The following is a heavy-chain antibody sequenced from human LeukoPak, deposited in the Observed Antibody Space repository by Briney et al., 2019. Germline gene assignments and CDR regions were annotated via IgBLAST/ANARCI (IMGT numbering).Heavy chain of an antibody. Sequence: SVKVSCKASGGTFSSYAISWVRQAPGQGLEWMGGIIPIFGTANYAQKFQGRVTITADESTSTAYMELSSLRSEDTAVYYCARDHSSGWYFFDYWGQGTLVTVSS. CDR2: IIPIFGTA. V-gene: IGHV1-69*13. CDR3: ARDHSSGWYFFDY. CDR1: GGTFSSYA. J-gene: IGHJ4*02. D-gene: IGHD6-19*01.